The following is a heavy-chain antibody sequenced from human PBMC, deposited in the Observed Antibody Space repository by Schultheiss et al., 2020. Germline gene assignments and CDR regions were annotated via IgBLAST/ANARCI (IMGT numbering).Heavy chain of an antibody. CDR1: GGSISSGDYY. J-gene: IGHJ6*02. CDR3: ARGLRNGVGV. CDR2: IYYSGST. Sequence: SQTLSLTCTVSGGSISSGDYYWSWIRQPPGKGLEWIGYIYYSGSTNYNPSLKSRVTISVDASKNQFSLKLSSVTAADTAVYYCARGLRNGVGVWGQGTTVTVSS. D-gene: IGHD3-10*01. V-gene: IGHV4-30-4*01.